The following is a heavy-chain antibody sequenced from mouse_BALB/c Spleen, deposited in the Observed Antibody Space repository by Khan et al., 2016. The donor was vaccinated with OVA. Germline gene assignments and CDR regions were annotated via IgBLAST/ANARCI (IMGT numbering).Heavy chain of an antibody. CDR2: VSTGGHYT. CDR3: ARLAYYYDSEGFAY. Sequence: EVELVESGGDVVKPGGSPKLSCAASGFTFSTYGMSWVRQTPDKRLEWVATVSTGGHYTYYPDTVKGRFTISRDNAKNTLYLQMSSLKSEDTAMFYCARLAYYYDSEGFAYWGQGTLVTVSA. V-gene: IGHV5-6*01. D-gene: IGHD1-1*01. J-gene: IGHJ3*01. CDR1: GFTFSTYG.